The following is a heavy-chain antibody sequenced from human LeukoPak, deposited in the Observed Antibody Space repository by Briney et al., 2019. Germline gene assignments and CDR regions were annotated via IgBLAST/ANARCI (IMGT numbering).Heavy chain of an antibody. Sequence: GGSLRLSCAASGFTFSSYAMHWVRQAPGKGLEWVAVISYDGSNKYYADSVKGRFTISRDNSKNTLCLQMNSLRAEDTAVYYCARDLYDSSGPYWGQGTLVTVSS. CDR3: ARDLYDSSGPY. J-gene: IGHJ4*02. CDR2: ISYDGSNK. CDR1: GFTFSSYA. D-gene: IGHD3-22*01. V-gene: IGHV3-30*04.